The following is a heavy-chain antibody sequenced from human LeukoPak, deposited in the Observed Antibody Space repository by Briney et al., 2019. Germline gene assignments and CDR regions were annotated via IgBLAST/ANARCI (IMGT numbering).Heavy chain of an antibody. J-gene: IGHJ4*02. D-gene: IGHD2-8*01. CDR3: ARAGIVLMVYAIAAYNYFDY. Sequence: PSETLSLTCTVSGGSISSYYWSWIRQPPGKGLEWIGYIYYSGSTNYNPSLKSRVTISVDTSKNQFSLKLSSVTAADTAVYYCARAGIVLMVYAIAAYNYFDYWGQGTLVTVSS. V-gene: IGHV4-59*08. CDR2: IYYSGST. CDR1: GGSISSYY.